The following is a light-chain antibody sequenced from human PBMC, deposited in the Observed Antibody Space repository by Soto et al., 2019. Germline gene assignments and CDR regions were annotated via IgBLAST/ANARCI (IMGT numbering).Light chain of an antibody. CDR3: QQYTTSPFT. V-gene: IGKV3-20*01. J-gene: IGKJ3*01. CDR1: QSVGSNY. CDR2: GAS. Sequence: EIVLTQSPGTLSLSPGERATLYCSASQSVGSNYLAWYQQKPGQAPRVLSYGASSRATGIPDRFSGSGSGADFTLTISRLEPEDFAVYYCQQYTTSPFTFGPGTKVDIK.